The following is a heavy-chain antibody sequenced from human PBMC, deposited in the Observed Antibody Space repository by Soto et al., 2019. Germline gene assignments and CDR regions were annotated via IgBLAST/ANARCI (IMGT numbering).Heavy chain of an antibody. CDR1: GGSISIGGYY. CDR3: ARALLTGYGMDV. J-gene: IGHJ6*02. V-gene: IGHV4-31*03. D-gene: IGHD1-20*01. Sequence: SETLYLTCTVSGGSISIGGYYWSWIRQHPGKGLEWIGYTYYSGSTYYNPSLKSRVTISVDTSKNQFSLKLSSVTAADTAVYYCARALLTGYGMDVWGQGTTVTVSS. CDR2: TYYSGST.